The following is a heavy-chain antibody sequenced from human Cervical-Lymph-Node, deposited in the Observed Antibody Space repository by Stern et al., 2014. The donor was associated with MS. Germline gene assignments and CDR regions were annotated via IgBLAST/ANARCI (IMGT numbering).Heavy chain of an antibody. CDR3: ARGNYDVLTDNGGHGFDI. CDR1: GGSISSGNYY. D-gene: IGHD3-9*01. Sequence: QLQLQESGPGLVKPSQTLSLTCTVSGGSISSGNYYWSWIRQPAGEGLEWIGRIYSSGSTQYNPPLKSRVTISADTSTNPFSLRLSSVTAADTAVYYCARGNYDVLTDNGGHGFDIWGQGTMVTVSS. V-gene: IGHV4-61*02. CDR2: IYSSGST. J-gene: IGHJ3*02.